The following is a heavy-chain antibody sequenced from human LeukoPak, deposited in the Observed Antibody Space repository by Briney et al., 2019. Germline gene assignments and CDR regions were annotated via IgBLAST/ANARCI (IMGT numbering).Heavy chain of an antibody. Sequence: GGSLRLSCAASGVTVISNYMSWVRQAPGKGLEWVSVIYAGGSTFYADSVKGRFTISRDNSKNTLYLQMNSLRAEDTAIYYCTRNWGSDNWFAPWGQGTLVTVSS. CDR3: TRNWGSDNWFAP. CDR1: GVTVISNY. V-gene: IGHV3-53*01. J-gene: IGHJ5*02. D-gene: IGHD7-27*01. CDR2: IYAGGST.